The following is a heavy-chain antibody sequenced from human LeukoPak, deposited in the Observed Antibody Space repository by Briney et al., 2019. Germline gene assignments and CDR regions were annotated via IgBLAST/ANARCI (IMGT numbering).Heavy chain of an antibody. Sequence: ASVKVSCKASGYTFTSDGISWVRQAPGQGLEWMGCISAYNGNTNYAQKLQGRVTMTTDTSTSTAYMELRSLRSDDTAVYYCARANYDILTGYPNWFDPWGLGTLVTVSS. D-gene: IGHD3-9*01. J-gene: IGHJ5*02. CDR1: GYTFTSDG. CDR3: ARANYDILTGYPNWFDP. CDR2: ISAYNGNT. V-gene: IGHV1-18*04.